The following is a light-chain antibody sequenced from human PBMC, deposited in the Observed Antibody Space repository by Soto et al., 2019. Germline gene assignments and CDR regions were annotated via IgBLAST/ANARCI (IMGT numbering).Light chain of an antibody. V-gene: IGKV3-20*01. J-gene: IGKJ1*01. CDR2: GAS. CDR3: QQYGSSPRT. Sequence: EIVLTQSPGTLSLSPGERATLSCRASQSVSSSYLAWYQQKPGQAPRLLIYGASSRATGIPVRFSGSGSGTDFTLTISRLEHADFSVYYCQQYGSSPRTFGQGTKVEIK. CDR1: QSVSSSY.